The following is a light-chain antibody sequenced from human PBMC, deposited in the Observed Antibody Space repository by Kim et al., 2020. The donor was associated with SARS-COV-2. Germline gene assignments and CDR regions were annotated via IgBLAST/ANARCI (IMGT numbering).Light chain of an antibody. J-gene: IGLJ2*01. CDR2: YYSDSNK. CDR1: RDFNVVRYN. Sequence: CTLPRDFNVVRYNIYWFRLKQGRPPWYLLYYYSDSNKGKGSGVPSRFSGSKDASANTGILLISGLQSEDEADYYCMIWPSNAYVVFGGGTQLTVL. CDR3: MIWPSNAYVV. V-gene: IGLV5-37*01.